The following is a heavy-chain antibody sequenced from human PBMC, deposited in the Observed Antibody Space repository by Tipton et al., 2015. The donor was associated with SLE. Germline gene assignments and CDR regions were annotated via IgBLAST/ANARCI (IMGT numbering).Heavy chain of an antibody. V-gene: IGHV3-23*01. D-gene: IGHD6-6*01. CDR2: ISGSGDNT. J-gene: IGHJ2*01. CDR3: AKDREAARYANWYFDL. Sequence: SLRLSCAASGFTFSTYAMSWVRQAPGKGLEWVSGISGSGDNTYYADSVKGRFTISRDNSTNTLYLQMNSLRAADTALYFCAKDREAARYANWYFDLWGRGTLVAVSS. CDR1: GFTFSTYA.